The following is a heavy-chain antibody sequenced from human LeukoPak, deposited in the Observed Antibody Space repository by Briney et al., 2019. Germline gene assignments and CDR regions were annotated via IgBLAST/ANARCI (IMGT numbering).Heavy chain of an antibody. V-gene: IGHV1-69*05. CDR3: ARAFFGDYSNYYFDY. Sequence: SVKVSCKASGGTFSSYAISWVRQAPGQGLEWMGGISPIFGTANYAQKFQGRVTITTDESTSTAYMELSSLRSEDTAVYYCARAFFGDYSNYYFDYWGQGTLVTVSS. J-gene: IGHJ4*02. CDR1: GGTFSSYA. D-gene: IGHD4-11*01. CDR2: ISPIFGTA.